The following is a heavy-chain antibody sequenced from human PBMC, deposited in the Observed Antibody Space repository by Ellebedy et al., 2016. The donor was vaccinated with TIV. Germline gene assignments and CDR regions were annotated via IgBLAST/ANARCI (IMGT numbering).Heavy chain of an antibody. D-gene: IGHD2-21*01. Sequence: GESLKISCAASGFTFSRYWMHWVRQTPGKGLVWVARVTIDGSSTIYADSVKGRFTISRDNTRNTLYLQMNSLRAEDTAVYFCARGDANSGDYWGQGTLVTVSS. CDR3: ARGDANSGDY. J-gene: IGHJ4*02. V-gene: IGHV3-74*01. CDR2: VTIDGSST. CDR1: GFTFSRYW.